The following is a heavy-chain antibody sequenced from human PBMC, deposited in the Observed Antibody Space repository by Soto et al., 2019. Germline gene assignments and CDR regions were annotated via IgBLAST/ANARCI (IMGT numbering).Heavy chain of an antibody. J-gene: IGHJ4*02. D-gene: IGHD4-17*01. CDR3: ARGDYGDYVRGYYFDY. V-gene: IGHV1-69*13. CDR1: GYTFTSYA. Sequence: SVKVSCKASGYTFTSYAMHWVRQAPGQGLEWMGGIIPIFGTANYAQKFQGRVTITADESTSTAYMELSSLRSEDTAVYYCARGDYGDYVRGYYFDYWGQGTLVTVSS. CDR2: IIPIFGTA.